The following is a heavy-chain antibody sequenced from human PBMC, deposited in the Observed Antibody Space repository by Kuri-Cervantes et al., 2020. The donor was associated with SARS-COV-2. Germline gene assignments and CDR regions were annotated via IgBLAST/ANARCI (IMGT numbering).Heavy chain of an antibody. Sequence: SETLSLTCTVSGDSISNYYWSWIRQPAGKGLEWIGRYYNSGNTNYSPSLKSRVTISVDTSKNQFSLKLSSVTAADTAVYYCARDGLSGYIVVVPAAFDYWGQGTLVTVSS. V-gene: IGHV4-4*07. J-gene: IGHJ4*02. CDR1: GDSISNYY. CDR2: YYNSGNT. CDR3: ARDGLSGYIVVVPAAFDY. D-gene: IGHD2-2*01.